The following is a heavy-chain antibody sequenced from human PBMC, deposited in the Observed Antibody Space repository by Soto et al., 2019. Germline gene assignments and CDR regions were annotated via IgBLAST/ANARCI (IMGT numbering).Heavy chain of an antibody. J-gene: IGHJ4*02. CDR2: ISYDGSNK. CDR3: AKLWSCSGGSCYSSSDY. CDR1: GFTFSSYG. V-gene: IGHV3-30*18. D-gene: IGHD2-15*01. Sequence: QPGGSLRLSCAASGFTFSSYGMHWVRQAPGKGLEWVAVISYDGSNKYYADSVKGRFTISRDNSKNTLYLQMNSLRAEDTAVYYCAKLWSCSGGSCYSSSDYWGQGTLVTVSS.